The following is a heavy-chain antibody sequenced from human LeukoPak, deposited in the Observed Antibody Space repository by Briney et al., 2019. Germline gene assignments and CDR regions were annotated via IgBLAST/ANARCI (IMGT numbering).Heavy chain of an antibody. D-gene: IGHD3-22*01. Sequence: PSETLSLTCAVSGYSISSGYYWGWIRQPPGKGLEWIGSIYHSGSTYYNPSLKSRVTISVDTSKNQFSLKLSSVTAADTAVYYCAGRGYYYDSSGYYHDAFDIWGQGTMVTVSS. CDR3: AGRGYYYDSSGYYHDAFDI. V-gene: IGHV4-38-2*01. CDR2: IYHSGST. CDR1: GYSISSGYY. J-gene: IGHJ3*02.